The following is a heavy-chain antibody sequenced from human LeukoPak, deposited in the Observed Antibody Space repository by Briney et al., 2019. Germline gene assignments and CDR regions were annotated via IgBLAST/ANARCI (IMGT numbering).Heavy chain of an antibody. Sequence: GGSLRLSCAASGFTVSDNYMSWVRQAPGKGLEWVSVIYSGGGTYYSHSVKGRFTISRDNSKNTLYLQTNTLRVEDTAVYYCVRDEGFHGSGSNWGPGTLVTVSS. V-gene: IGHV3-66*01. J-gene: IGHJ4*02. CDR2: IYSGGGT. CDR1: GFTVSDNY. D-gene: IGHD3-10*01. CDR3: VRDEGFHGSGSN.